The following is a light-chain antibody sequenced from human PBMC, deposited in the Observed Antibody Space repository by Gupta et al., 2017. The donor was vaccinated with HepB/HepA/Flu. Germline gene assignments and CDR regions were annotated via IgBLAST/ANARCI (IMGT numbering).Light chain of an antibody. CDR2: GAS. CDR1: QSVSSN. V-gene: IGKV3-15*01. CDR3: QQYKYWPPFS. Sequence: EIVMTQSPATLSVSPGERVTLSCRASQSVSSNFAWYQQKPGQAPRLLIYGASTRATDIPARFSGSGCGTELTLTITSRQSEPFAVSSCQQYKYWPPFSFGHGTKVDIK. J-gene: IGKJ3*01.